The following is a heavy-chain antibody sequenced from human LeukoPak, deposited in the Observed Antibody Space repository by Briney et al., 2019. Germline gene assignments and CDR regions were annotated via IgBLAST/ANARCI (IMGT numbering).Heavy chain of an antibody. CDR2: ISGDGTRT. CDR3: AKWPEGAMDYFDY. J-gene: IGHJ4*02. D-gene: IGHD3-16*01. Sequence: ETLSLTCAVYGGSFSGYYWSWIRQPPGKGLEWVSAISGDGTRTYYADSVKGRFTISRDNSKNTLYLEMSSLRVEDTAIYYCAKWPEGAMDYFDYWGQGTLVTVSS. V-gene: IGHV3-23*01. CDR1: GGSFSGYY.